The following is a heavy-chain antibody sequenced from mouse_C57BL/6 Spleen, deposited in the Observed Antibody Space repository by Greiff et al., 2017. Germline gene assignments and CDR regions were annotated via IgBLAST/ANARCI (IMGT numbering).Heavy chain of an antibody. CDR3: ARRDGNYVVAY. V-gene: IGHV1-69*01. D-gene: IGHD2-1*01. Sequence: VQLQQPGAELVMPGASVKLSCKASGYTFTSYWMHWVKQRPGQGLEWIGEIDPSDSYTNYNEKFKGKSTLTVDKSSSTAYMQLSSLTSEDSAVYYCARRDGNYVVAYWGQGTTLTVSS. CDR1: GYTFTSYW. J-gene: IGHJ2*01. CDR2: IDPSDSYT.